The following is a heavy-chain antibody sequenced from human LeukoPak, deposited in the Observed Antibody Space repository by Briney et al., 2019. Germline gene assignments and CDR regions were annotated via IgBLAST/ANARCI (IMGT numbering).Heavy chain of an antibody. CDR2: ISHSGST. Sequence: PSETLSLTCTVSGGSISSANYYWNWIRQPPGKGLEWIGYISHSGSTHYNPSLKSRATISADTSKNQFSLKLTSMTAAGTAVYHCARGGEGYNYVYWGQGTLVTVSS. V-gene: IGHV4-30-4*01. CDR3: ARGGEGYNYVY. D-gene: IGHD5-24*01. J-gene: IGHJ4*02. CDR1: GGSISSANYY.